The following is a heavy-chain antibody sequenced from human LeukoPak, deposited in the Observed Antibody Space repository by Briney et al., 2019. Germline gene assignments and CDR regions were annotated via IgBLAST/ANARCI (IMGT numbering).Heavy chain of an antibody. CDR3: AKWGDFDVLTGYYVPDF. J-gene: IGHJ4*02. Sequence: QTGGSLRLSCAASGFTFSNYAMSWVRQAPGKGLEWVSAITGSGGNTYYADSVKGRFTTSRDNSKNTLYLQMNSVRDEDTGVYYCAKWGDFDVLTGYYVPDFWGRGTVVTVSS. V-gene: IGHV3-23*01. D-gene: IGHD3-9*01. CDR1: GFTFSNYA. CDR2: ITGSGGNT.